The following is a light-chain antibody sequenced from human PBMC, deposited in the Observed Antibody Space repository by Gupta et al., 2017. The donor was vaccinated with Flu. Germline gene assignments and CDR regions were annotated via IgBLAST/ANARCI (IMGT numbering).Light chain of an antibody. CDR1: QSITRNY. CDR3: QQYGDSPPTT. V-gene: IGKV3-20*01. Sequence: IVLTQSPGTLSLSPGERATLSCRASQSITRNYLAWYQHKPGQSPRLLIHSASSRATGIPDRFSGSGSGTDFTLTISGLEPEDFAGYYCQQYGDSPPTTFGQGTKVEIK. CDR2: SAS. J-gene: IGKJ1*01.